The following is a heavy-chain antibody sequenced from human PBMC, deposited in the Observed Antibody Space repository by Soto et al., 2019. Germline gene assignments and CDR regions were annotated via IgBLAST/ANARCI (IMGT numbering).Heavy chain of an antibody. CDR3: ARVEFGTRIRYCSSTSCYVPMIGYYYYYMDV. Sequence: PSETLSLTCAVYGGSFSGYYWSWIRQPPGKGLEWIGEINHSGSTNYNPSLKSRVTISVDTSKNQFSLELSSVTAADTAVYYCARVEFGTRIRYCSSTSCYVPMIGYYYYYMDVWGKGTTVTVSS. CDR2: INHSGST. V-gene: IGHV4-34*01. D-gene: IGHD2-2*01. J-gene: IGHJ6*03. CDR1: GGSFSGYY.